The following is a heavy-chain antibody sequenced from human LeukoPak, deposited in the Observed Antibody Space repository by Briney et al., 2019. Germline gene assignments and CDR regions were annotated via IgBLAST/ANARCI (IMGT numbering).Heavy chain of an antibody. D-gene: IGHD6-19*01. J-gene: IGHJ4*02. CDR2: ISYDGSNK. CDR3: ARDPGSGWDPYYFDQ. CDR1: GFSFSDFA. V-gene: IGHV3-30-3*01. Sequence: GGSLRLSCAASGFSFSDFAMHWVRQAPGKGLEWVAFISYDGSNKYYADSVKGRFTISRDHSKNTVYLQMNSLRTEDTAVFYCARDPGSGWDPYYFDQWGQGTLVTVSS.